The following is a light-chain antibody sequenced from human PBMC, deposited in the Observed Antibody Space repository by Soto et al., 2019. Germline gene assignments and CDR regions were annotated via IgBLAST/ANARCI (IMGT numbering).Light chain of an antibody. J-gene: IGLJ1*01. V-gene: IGLV2-8*01. CDR2: EVS. Sequence: QSVLTQPPSAAGSPGQSVTISCTGTSSDVGDYNYVSWYQQHPGKAPKLMIYEVSKRPSGVPDRFSGSKSGNTDSLTVSGIQAEDEADYYCRSYAGSNKNVFAKGTKVTVL. CDR3: RSYAGSNKNV. CDR1: SSDVGDYNY.